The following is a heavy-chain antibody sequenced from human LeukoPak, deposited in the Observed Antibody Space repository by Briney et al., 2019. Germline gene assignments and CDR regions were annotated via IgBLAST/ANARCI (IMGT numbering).Heavy chain of an antibody. D-gene: IGHD2-15*01. V-gene: IGHV5-51*01. CDR2: IYPGDYDI. CDR3: ARPCSGGSCYSSYDAFDI. Sequence: GESLKISCKGSGYSFTSYWIGWMRQMPGKGLEWMGIIYPGDYDIRYSPSFQGQVTISADKSISTAYLQWSSLKASDTAMYYCARPCSGGSCYSSYDAFDIWGQGTMVTVSS. CDR1: GYSFTSYW. J-gene: IGHJ3*02.